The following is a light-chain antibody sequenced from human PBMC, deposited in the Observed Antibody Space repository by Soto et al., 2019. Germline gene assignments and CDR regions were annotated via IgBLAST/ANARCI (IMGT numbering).Light chain of an antibody. CDR1: QSVSSY. CDR3: QQRSNWLT. V-gene: IGKV3-11*01. CDR2: DAS. Sequence: EIELTQAAGTLSLAAGGRATLSCRASQSVSSYLAWYQQKPGQAPRLLIYDASNRATGIPARFSGSGSGTDFTLTISRLETEDFAVYYCQQRSNWLTFGGGTKVDIK. J-gene: IGKJ4*01.